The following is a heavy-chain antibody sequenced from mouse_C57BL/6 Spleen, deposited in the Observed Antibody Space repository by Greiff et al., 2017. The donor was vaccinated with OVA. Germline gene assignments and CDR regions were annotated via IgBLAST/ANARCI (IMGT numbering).Heavy chain of an antibody. D-gene: IGHD2-5*01. J-gene: IGHJ2*01. CDR2: IDPSDSEP. V-gene: IGHV1-52*01. CDR1: GYTFTSYW. CDR3: ARGTYYSNYCDY. Sequence: QVQLQQPGAELVRPGSSVKLSCKASGYTFTSYWMHWVKQRPIQGLEWIGNIDPSDSEPHYNQKFKDKATLTVDKSSSTAYMQLSSLTSEDSAVYYYARGTYYSNYCDYWGQGTTLTVSS.